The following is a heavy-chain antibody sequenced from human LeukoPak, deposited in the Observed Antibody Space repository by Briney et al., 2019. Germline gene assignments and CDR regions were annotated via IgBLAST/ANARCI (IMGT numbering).Heavy chain of an antibody. V-gene: IGHV4-34*01. CDR3: ARDVYGSGSYRDY. CDR2: INHSGST. J-gene: IGHJ4*02. D-gene: IGHD3-10*01. Sequence: PSETLSLNCAVYGGSFSGYYWSWIRQPPGKGLEWIGEINHSGSTNYNPSLKSRVTISVDTSKNQFSLKLSSVTAADTAVYYCARDVYGSGSYRDYWGQGTLVTVSS. CDR1: GGSFSGYY.